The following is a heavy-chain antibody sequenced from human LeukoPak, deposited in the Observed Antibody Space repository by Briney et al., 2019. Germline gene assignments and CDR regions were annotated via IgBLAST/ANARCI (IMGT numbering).Heavy chain of an antibody. D-gene: IGHD1-1*01. J-gene: IGHJ6*03. Sequence: GGSLRLSCAASGFTLSTYDMHWVRQAPGKGLEWVANIKQDGSEKYYVDSVKGRFTISRDNAKNSLYLQMNSLRAEDTAVYYCARDHRGTYYYYYMDVWGKGTTVTVSS. CDR3: ARDHRGTYYYYYMDV. V-gene: IGHV3-7*01. CDR2: IKQDGSEK. CDR1: GFTLSTYD.